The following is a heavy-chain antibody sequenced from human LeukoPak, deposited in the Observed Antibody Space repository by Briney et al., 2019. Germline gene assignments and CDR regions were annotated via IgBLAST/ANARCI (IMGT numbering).Heavy chain of an antibody. CDR2: ISGSGGST. J-gene: IGHJ4*02. CDR1: GFTFSSYA. CDR3: AKHSYITMVRGFLDY. D-gene: IGHD3-10*01. Sequence: PGGSLRLSCAASGFTFSSYAMSWVRQAPGKGLEWVSAISGSGGSTYYADSVKGRFTISRDNSKNTLYLQMNGLRAEDTAVYYCAKHSYITMVRGFLDYWGQGTLVTVSS. V-gene: IGHV3-23*01.